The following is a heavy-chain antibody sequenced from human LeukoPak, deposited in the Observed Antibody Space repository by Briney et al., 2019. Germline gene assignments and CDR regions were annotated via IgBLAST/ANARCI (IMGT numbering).Heavy chain of an antibody. CDR2: ISAYNGNI. J-gene: IGHJ4*02. CDR3: ARDDLDCSGGTCYPDDF. V-gene: IGHV1-18*01. CDR1: GYTFSRYG. Sequence: ASVKVSCKASGYTFSRYGISWVRQAPGQRVEWMGWISAYNGNIKYAQKFQGRVTMTTDTSTSTAYMELRSLRSDDTAMYFCARDDLDCSGGTCYPDDFWGQGTLVSVSS. D-gene: IGHD2-15*01.